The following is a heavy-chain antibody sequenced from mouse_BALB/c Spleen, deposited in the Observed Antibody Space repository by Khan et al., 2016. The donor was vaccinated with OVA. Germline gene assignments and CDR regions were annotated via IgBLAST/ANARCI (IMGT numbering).Heavy chain of an antibody. V-gene: IGHV6-6*02. J-gene: IGHJ1*01. CDR3: TRACDWYFDV. Sequence: EVKLEESGGGLVQPGGSMKLSCVASGFTFSNYWMNWVRQSPEKGLEWVAEIRLKSTNYVTHYAESVKGRFTISRDDSKSSVYLQMNNLRAEDSGIYYCTRACDWYFDVWGAGTTVTVSS. CDR1: GFTFSNYW. CDR2: IRLKSTNYVT.